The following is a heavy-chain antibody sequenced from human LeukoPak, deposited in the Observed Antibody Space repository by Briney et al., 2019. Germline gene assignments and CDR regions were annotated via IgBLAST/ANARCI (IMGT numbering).Heavy chain of an antibody. J-gene: IGHJ4*02. CDR2: IRSKTNNYAT. CDR3: TRRKEVGAFDY. D-gene: IGHD1-26*01. CDR1: GFTFSDSP. Sequence: GGSLRLSCTASGFTFSDSPMLWVRQATGKGLEWVGRIRSKTNNYATIYTTSVNGRFTISRDDSDSTAYLQMDSLKIEDTAVYYCTRRKEVGAFDYWGQGTLVIVSA. V-gene: IGHV3-73*01.